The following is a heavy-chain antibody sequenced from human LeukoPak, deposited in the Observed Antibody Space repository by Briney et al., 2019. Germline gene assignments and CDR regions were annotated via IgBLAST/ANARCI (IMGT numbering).Heavy chain of an antibody. CDR3: ARGVDYGGNSNAFDI. CDR2: IYHSGST. Sequence: SQTLSLTCTVSGGSISSGDYYWSWIRQPPGKGLEWIGYIYHSGSTYYNPSLRGRVAMSVDRSQNQFSLKLVSLPAATAADTAVYYCARGVDYGGNSNAFDIWGQGTMVTVSS. D-gene: IGHD4-23*01. J-gene: IGHJ3*02. CDR1: GGSISSGDYY. V-gene: IGHV4-30-2*01.